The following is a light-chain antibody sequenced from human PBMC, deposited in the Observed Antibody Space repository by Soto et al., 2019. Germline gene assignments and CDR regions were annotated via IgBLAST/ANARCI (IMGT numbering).Light chain of an antibody. CDR1: QSVTNF. J-gene: IGKJ2*01. V-gene: IGKV1-5*03. CDR2: RAS. CDR3: QQYGDDPT. Sequence: DIQMTQSPSTLSASVGDRVTLTCRASQSVTNFLGWYQQKPGKAPNLLIYRASRLESGVPSRFSGSGSETDFTLTISSLQPDDFATYYCQQYGDDPTFGQGTKVEI.